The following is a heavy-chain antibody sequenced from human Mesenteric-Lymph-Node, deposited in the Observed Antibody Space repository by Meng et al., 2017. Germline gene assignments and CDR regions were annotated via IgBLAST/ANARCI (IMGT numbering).Heavy chain of an antibody. J-gene: IGHJ5*02. CDR2: IYHSGST. CDR1: GYSISSGYY. V-gene: IGHV4-38-2*02. Sequence: GSLRLSCTVSGYSISSGYYWGWIRQPPGKGLEWIGSIYHSGSTYYNPSLKSRVTISVDTSKNQFSLKLSSVTAADTAVYYCARDPFYYDSSGYYPFDPWGQGTLVTVSS. CDR3: ARDPFYYDSSGYYPFDP. D-gene: IGHD3-22*01.